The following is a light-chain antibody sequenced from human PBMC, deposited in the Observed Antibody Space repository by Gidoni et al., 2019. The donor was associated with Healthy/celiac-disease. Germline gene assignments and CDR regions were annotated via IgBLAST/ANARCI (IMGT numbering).Light chain of an antibody. V-gene: IGLV9-49*01. Sequence: QPVLTQPPYASAPLGASVTLTCTLSSGYSNYNVDWYQQRPGKGPRFVMRVGTGGIVGSKGDGIPDRFSVLGSGLNRYLTIKNIQEEDESDYHCGADHGSGSNFVLYVFGTGTKVTVL. CDR1: SGYSNYN. J-gene: IGLJ1*01. CDR3: GADHGSGSNFVLYV. CDR2: VGTGGIVG.